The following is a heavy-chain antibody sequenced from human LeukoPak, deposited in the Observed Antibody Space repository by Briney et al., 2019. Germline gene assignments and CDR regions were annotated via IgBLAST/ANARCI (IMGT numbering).Heavy chain of an antibody. J-gene: IGHJ4*02. CDR1: GFTFSSYA. D-gene: IGHD6-19*01. Sequence: GGSLRLSCAASGFTFSSYAMSWVRQAPGKGLECISCFSGSGGSTYYADSVKGRFTISRDNSKNTLYLQMNSLGAEDTAVYYCAKLVAVAGRNYWGQGTLVTVSS. CDR3: AKLVAVAGRNY. CDR2: FSGSGGST. V-gene: IGHV3-23*01.